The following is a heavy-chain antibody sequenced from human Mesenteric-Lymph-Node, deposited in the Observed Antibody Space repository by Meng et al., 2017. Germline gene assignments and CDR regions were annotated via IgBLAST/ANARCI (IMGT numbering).Heavy chain of an antibody. J-gene: IGHJ1*01. CDR3: ARGARNYYGSGSLGWFQH. CDR2: IKHNVRT. V-gene: IGHV4-34*01. CDR1: GGSFSEYY. Sequence: PQTRGAPGLLKPPGTLSLTCAVYGGSFSEYYWTWIRQTPGKGLEWIGEIKHNVRTNYNPSLKSRATISVEPAKNQVSLNLNSLTAADTAVYYCARGARNYYGSGSLGWFQHWGQGTLVTVSS. D-gene: IGHD3-10*01.